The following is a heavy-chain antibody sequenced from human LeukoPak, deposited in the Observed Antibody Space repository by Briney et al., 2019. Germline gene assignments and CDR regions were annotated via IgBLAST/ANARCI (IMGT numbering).Heavy chain of an antibody. D-gene: IGHD6-19*01. CDR2: INPNSGGT. J-gene: IGHJ4*02. CDR3: ARDSSGWYWNGDY. Sequence: GASVKVSCKASGYTFTDYYMHWVRQAPGQGLEWMGWINPNSGGTNYAQKFQGRVTMTRDTSISTAYMELSGLRSDDTAVYYCARDSSGWYWNGDYWGQGTLVTVSS. V-gene: IGHV1-2*02. CDR1: GYTFTDYY.